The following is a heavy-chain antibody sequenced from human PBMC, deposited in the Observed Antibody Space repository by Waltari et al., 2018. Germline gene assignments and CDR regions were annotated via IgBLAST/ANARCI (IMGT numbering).Heavy chain of an antibody. CDR2: IRRYSHYI. D-gene: IGHD5-18*01. CDR1: GFTLTTFT. CDR3: ARDLAESRYKNFFDY. V-gene: IGHV3-21*01. J-gene: IGHJ4*02. Sequence: EILLVESGGTLVKPGGSLRLSCAASGFTLTTFTLTWVSQAPGKGLEWGSSIRRYSHYIDYTESVKGRFSISRDNSKKKLYLQMNSLRPEDSGIYYCARDLAESRYKNFFDYWGQGTLVTVSS.